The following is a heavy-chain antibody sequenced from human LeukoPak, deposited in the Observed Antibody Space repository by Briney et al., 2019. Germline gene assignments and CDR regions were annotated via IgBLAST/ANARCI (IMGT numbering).Heavy chain of an antibody. V-gene: IGHV3-33*01. J-gene: IGHJ4*02. CDR2: IWYDGSNK. Sequence: GGSLRLSCAASGFTFSSYGMHWVRQAPGKGLEWVAVIWYDGSNKYHADSVKGRFTISRDNSKNTLYLQMNSLRAENTAVYYCARENSGYDFALDYWGQGTLVTVSS. CDR1: GFTFSSYG. CDR3: ARENSGYDFALDY. D-gene: IGHD5-12*01.